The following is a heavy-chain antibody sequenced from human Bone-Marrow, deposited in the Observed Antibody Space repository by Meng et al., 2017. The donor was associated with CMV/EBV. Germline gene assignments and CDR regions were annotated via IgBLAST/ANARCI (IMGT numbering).Heavy chain of an antibody. CDR2: IIPIFGTA. J-gene: IGHJ6*02. CDR1: TFSSYA. Sequence: TFSSYASSWVRQAPGQGLEWMGGIIPIFGTANYAQKFQGRVTITTDDSTSTAYMELSSLRSEDTAVYYCARDGYSSSWPPNYGMDVWGQGTTVTVSS. CDR3: ARDGYSSSWPPNYGMDV. D-gene: IGHD6-13*01. V-gene: IGHV1-69*05.